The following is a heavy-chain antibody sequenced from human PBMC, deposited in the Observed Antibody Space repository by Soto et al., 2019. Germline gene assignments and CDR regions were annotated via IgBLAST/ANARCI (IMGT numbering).Heavy chain of an antibody. CDR1: GFTFSDYI. J-gene: IGHJ3*02. CDR3: VRDHLWAFDI. CDR2: IWSSSSLI. Sequence: GSLRLSCAASGFTFSDYIMNWVRQAPGKGPEWVSYIWSSSSLIKYADSVEGRFTISRDNAKNTLYLQMNSLRAEDTAVYYCVRDHLWAFDIWGQGTMVTVSS. V-gene: IGHV3-48*01.